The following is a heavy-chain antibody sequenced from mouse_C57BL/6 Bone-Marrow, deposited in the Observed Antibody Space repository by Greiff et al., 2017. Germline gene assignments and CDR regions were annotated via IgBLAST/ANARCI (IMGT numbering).Heavy chain of an antibody. CDR2: SRNKANDYTT. Sequence: EVKLMESGGGLVQSGRSLRLSCATSGFTFSDFYMEWVRQAPGKGLEWIAASRNKANDYTTEYSASVKGRFIVSRDTSQSILYLQMNALRAEDTAIYYCARDASYGNYWYFDVWGTGTTVTVSS. D-gene: IGHD2-1*01. CDR3: ARDASYGNYWYFDV. J-gene: IGHJ1*03. CDR1: GFTFSDFY. V-gene: IGHV7-1*01.